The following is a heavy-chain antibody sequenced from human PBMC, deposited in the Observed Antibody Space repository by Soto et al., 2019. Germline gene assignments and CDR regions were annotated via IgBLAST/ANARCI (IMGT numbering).Heavy chain of an antibody. Sequence: EVQLVESGGGLIQRGGSLRLSCAASGFTFGHYSMNWVRQAPGKGPEWVSYISSDNRTINYADSVKGRFIITRDNAQKSLYLQMHSLRDEDAAVYYCAREGWPLLQSGMDVWGQGTTVTVSS. J-gene: IGHJ6*02. CDR1: GFTFGHYS. D-gene: IGHD2-15*01. V-gene: IGHV3-48*02. CDR3: AREGWPLLQSGMDV. CDR2: ISSDNRTI.